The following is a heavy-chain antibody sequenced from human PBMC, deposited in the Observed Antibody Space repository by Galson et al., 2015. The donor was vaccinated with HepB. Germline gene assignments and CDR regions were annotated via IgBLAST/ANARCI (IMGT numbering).Heavy chain of an antibody. D-gene: IGHD4-23*01. Sequence: SVKVSCKASGYTFTSYGITWVRQAPGQGLEWMGWISAYNGNTNFEQKFQGRVTMTTDTSTSTAYMELRSLRSDDTAVYYCASVVRSKAPYFDYWGQGTLVTISS. CDR2: ISAYNGNT. J-gene: IGHJ4*02. CDR1: GYTFTSYG. V-gene: IGHV1-18*01. CDR3: ASVVRSKAPYFDY.